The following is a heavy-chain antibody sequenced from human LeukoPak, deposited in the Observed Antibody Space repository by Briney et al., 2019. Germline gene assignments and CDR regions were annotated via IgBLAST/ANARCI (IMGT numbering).Heavy chain of an antibody. CDR1: GGSFSSSSYY. Sequence: KSSETLSLTCTVSGGSFSSSSYYWGWIRQPPGKGLEWIGIIYYSGSTYYNPSLKSRVTISVDTSKNQFSLKLSSVTAADTALYYCAKDLNYDSSAYFQHWGQGTLVTVSS. CDR2: IYYSGST. J-gene: IGHJ1*01. CDR3: AKDLNYDSSAYFQH. D-gene: IGHD3-22*01. V-gene: IGHV4-39*02.